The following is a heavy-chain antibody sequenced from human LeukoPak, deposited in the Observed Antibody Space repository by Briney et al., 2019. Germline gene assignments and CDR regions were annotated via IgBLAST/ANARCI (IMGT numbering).Heavy chain of an antibody. Sequence: PGGSLRLSCAASGFTFSSYAMSWVRQAPGKGLEWVSAISGSGGSTYYADSVKGRFTISRDNAKNSLYLQMNSLRAEDTAVYYCARDVHDYSNYRYYYYGMDVWGQGTTVTVSS. CDR2: ISGSGGST. D-gene: IGHD4-11*01. J-gene: IGHJ6*02. CDR1: GFTFSSYA. V-gene: IGHV3-23*01. CDR3: ARDVHDYSNYRYYYYGMDV.